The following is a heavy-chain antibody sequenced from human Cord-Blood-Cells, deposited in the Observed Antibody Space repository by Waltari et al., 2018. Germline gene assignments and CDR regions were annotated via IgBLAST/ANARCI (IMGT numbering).Heavy chain of an antibody. Sequence: QVQLVESGGGVVQPGRSLRLSCAASGFTFSSYAMHWVRQAPGKGLEWVAVISYDGSNKYYADSVKGRFTISRDNSKNTLYLQMNSLRAEDTAVYYCARDRAQRYYYGSGLFDYWGQGTLVTVSS. J-gene: IGHJ4*02. CDR3: ARDRAQRYYYGSGLFDY. D-gene: IGHD3-10*01. V-gene: IGHV3-30*04. CDR1: GFTFSSYA. CDR2: ISYDGSNK.